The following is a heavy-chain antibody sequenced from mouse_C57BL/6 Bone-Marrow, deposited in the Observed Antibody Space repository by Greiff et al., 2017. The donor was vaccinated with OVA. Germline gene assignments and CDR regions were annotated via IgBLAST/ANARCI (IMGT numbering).Heavy chain of an antibody. CDR1: GYSITSGYY. J-gene: IGHJ3*01. CDR2: ISYDGRH. D-gene: IGHD1-1*01. V-gene: IGHV3-6*01. Sequence: EVKLMESGPGLVKPSQSLSLTCSVTGYSITSGYYWNWIRQFPGNKLEWMGYISYDGRHNYNPSLKNRISTTRDTSKNQFFLKLNSVTTEDTATYYCASFYYYGSPFADWGQGTLVTVSA. CDR3: ASFYYYGSPFAD.